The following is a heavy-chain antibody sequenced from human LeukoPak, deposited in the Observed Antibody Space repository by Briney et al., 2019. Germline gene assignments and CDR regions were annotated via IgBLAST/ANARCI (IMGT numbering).Heavy chain of an antibody. J-gene: IGHJ4*02. CDR3: ARYHTALNY. D-gene: IGHD5-18*01. Sequence: GGSLRLSCVASGFSVSSDYMTWVRQAPGKGLERVSVLYSGCSTYYADSVKGRFTISRDNSKNTLYLQMNNLRVEDTAVYYCARYHTALNYWGQGTLVTASS. CDR1: GFSVSSDY. CDR2: LYSGCST. V-gene: IGHV3-53*01.